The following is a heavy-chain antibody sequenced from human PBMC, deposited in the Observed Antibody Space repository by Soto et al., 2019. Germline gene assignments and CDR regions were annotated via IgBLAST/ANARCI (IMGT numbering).Heavy chain of an antibody. D-gene: IGHD2-21*02. Sequence: SETLSLTCTVSGGSISRYYWSWIRQTPGKGLEWIGYLYNTGSTIYNPSLESRVTISVDTSKNQFSLILNSVTAADTAVYYCARDLWGYCGADCYPLDVWGQGTTVTVS. CDR2: LYNTGST. CDR1: GGSISRYY. CDR3: ARDLWGYCGADCYPLDV. V-gene: IGHV4-59*01. J-gene: IGHJ6*02.